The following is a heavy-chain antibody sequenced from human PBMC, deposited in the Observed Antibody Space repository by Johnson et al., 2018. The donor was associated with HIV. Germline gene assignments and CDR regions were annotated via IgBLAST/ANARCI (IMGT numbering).Heavy chain of an antibody. D-gene: IGHD3-16*01. CDR2: VNSDGSST. Sequence: GGVVQPGRSLRLSCAASGFSFSNYAMDWVRQAPGKGLEWVSRVNSDGSSTSYADSVKGRFTISRDNAKNTLYLQMNSLRAEDTAVYYCARGGAWPYDAFDIWGQGTMVTVSS. V-gene: IGHV3-74*01. CDR1: GFSFSNYA. CDR3: ARGGAWPYDAFDI. J-gene: IGHJ3*02.